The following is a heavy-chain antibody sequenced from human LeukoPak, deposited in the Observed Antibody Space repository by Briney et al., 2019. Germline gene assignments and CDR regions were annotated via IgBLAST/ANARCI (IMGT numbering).Heavy chain of an antibody. CDR2: ISYDGSNK. D-gene: IGHD4-23*01. V-gene: IGHV3-30-3*01. CDR1: GFTFSSYA. CDR3: ARGWPHGNDY. Sequence: GGSLRLSCAASGFTFSSYAMHWVRQAPGKGLEWVAVISYDGSNKYYADSVKGRFTISRDNSKNTLYLQMNSLRAEDTAVYYCARGWPHGNDYWGQGTLVTVSS. J-gene: IGHJ4*02.